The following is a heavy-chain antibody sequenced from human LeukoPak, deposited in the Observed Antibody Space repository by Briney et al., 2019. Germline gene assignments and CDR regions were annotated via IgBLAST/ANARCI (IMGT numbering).Heavy chain of an antibody. CDR2: IDPNSGDT. V-gene: IGHV1-2*02. CDR3: ARSGSTGYSLDY. Sequence: ASVKVSCKASGYSFTGYFIHWVRQPPGQGLEWMGCIDPNSGDTKYAQKFQGRVSMPRDTSTRTAYMELSRLRSDEPAVYFCARSGSTGYSLDYWGQGTLVTVSS. D-gene: IGHD3-22*01. J-gene: IGHJ4*02. CDR1: GYSFTGYF.